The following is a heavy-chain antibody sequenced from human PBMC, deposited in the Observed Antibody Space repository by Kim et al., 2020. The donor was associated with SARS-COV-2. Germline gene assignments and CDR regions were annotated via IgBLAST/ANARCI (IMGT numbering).Heavy chain of an antibody. CDR3: TRGNAFGS. V-gene: IGHV3-23*01. CDR1: RFTFSNFD. CDR2: ISATGGNT. Sequence: GGSLRLSCAASRFTFSNFDMNWVRQAPGKGLEWVSTISATGGNTYYADSVKGRFTISRDNSKNTLFLQMNSLRAEDTALYYCTRGNAFGSWGQGTLVTVS. D-gene: IGHD3-16*01. J-gene: IGHJ5*02.